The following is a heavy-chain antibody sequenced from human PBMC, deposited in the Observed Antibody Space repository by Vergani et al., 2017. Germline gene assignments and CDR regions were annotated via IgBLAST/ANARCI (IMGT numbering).Heavy chain of an antibody. CDR1: GFSLSSYS. J-gene: IGHJ4*02. CDR2: ISFDGRNK. D-gene: IGHD3-3*01. CDR3: ALEWDYYPDY. V-gene: IGHV3-30*03. Sequence: QVHLVESGGGVVQHGRSLRLSCAVSGFSLSSYSMHWVRQAPGKGLEWVAVISFDGRNKYYADSVKDRFTVSRDSSKNTVYLQMNSLRLEDTAVYYCALEWDYYPDYWGQGTLVAVSS.